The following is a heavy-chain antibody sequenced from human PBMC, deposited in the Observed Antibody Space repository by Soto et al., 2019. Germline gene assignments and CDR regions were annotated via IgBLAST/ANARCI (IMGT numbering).Heavy chain of an antibody. CDR3: GRDVTTNANCIDS. Sequence: QVQLQESGPGLVKPSQTLSLTCSVSGDSLHIGGYYWTWIRQRPGEGLEWMGYIYYTGKTYYNPSLESRLIRSVDRPKNQFSLKLNSVTSADKDVYDCGRDVTTNANCIDSLGQGTLVTVSS. CDR2: IYYTGKT. J-gene: IGHJ5*01. D-gene: IGHD2-2*01. CDR1: GDSLHIGGYY. V-gene: IGHV4-31*03.